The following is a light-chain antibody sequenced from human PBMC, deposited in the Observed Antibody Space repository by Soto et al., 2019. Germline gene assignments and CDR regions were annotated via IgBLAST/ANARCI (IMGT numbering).Light chain of an antibody. CDR2: GAS. CDR3: QQYGRSPVT. Sequence: EIVFTQSPCTKSLSTGERAILSCRASQSVRGSYLAWYQQKPGQAPRLLLYGASTRVDGIPDRFSGGGSGTDFSLTISRLEPEDFAVYYCQQYGRSPVTFGGGTKVDI. V-gene: IGKV3-20*01. CDR1: QSVRGSY. J-gene: IGKJ4*01.